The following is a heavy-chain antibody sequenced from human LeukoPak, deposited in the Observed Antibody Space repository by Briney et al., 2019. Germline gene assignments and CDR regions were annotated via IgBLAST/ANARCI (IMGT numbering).Heavy chain of an antibody. J-gene: IGHJ4*02. CDR2: ISAQHGQT. V-gene: IGHV1-18*01. D-gene: IGHD3-10*01. CDR1: GYSENFYG. Sequence: GASVKVSCKTSGYSENFYGITWVRQVAGQGLEWMGWISAQHGQTEYAPNSQDRVTMTTDTYTNTAYMELSSLRSEDTAVYYCARGPLYGSGSYSYYFDYWGQGTLVTVSS. CDR3: ARGPLYGSGSYSYYFDY.